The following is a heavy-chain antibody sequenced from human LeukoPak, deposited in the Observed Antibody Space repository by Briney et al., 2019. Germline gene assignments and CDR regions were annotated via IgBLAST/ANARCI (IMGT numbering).Heavy chain of an antibody. J-gene: IGHJ6*03. Sequence: GGSLRLSCAASGFTFDDYDLNWVRQAPGRALEWVSSITSSGTYIFYADSVKGRFTISRDNAKNSLYLQMNSLGPEDTAVYYCARDPYSGNYGNYYYYYMDVWGKGTTVTISS. CDR2: ITSSGTYI. CDR3: ARDPYSGNYGNYYYYYMDV. V-gene: IGHV3-21*01. D-gene: IGHD1-26*01. CDR1: GFTFDDYD.